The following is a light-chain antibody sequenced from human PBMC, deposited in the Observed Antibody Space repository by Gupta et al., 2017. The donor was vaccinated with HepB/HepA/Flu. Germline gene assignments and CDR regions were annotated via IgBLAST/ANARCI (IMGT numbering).Light chain of an antibody. CDR1: TSNIGTNT. CDR2: SDN. CDR3: AAWDVRYVV. V-gene: IGLV1-44*01. J-gene: IGLJ2*01. Sequence: QSVLTQPPSTSGTPGQRVTISCSGSTSNIGTNTVTWYQQVPGTATKLRISSDNQRPSGVPDRFSGSKSGTSASLAINGLQSEDEADYYCAAWDVRYVVFGGGTKLTVL.